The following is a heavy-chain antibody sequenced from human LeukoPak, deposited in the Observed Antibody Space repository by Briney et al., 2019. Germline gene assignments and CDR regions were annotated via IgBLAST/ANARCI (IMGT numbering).Heavy chain of an antibody. CDR1: GGSISSSRYY. Sequence: SETLSLTCAVSGGSISSSRYYWGWIRQPPGKGLEWVGSIYYSGSTYYNPSLKSRVTISVDTSKKQFSLKLSSVTAADTAVYYCARRDYYDTSGYTFDYWGQGTLVTVSS. D-gene: IGHD3-22*01. CDR3: ARRDYYDTSGYTFDY. CDR2: IYYSGST. J-gene: IGHJ4*02. V-gene: IGHV4-39*01.